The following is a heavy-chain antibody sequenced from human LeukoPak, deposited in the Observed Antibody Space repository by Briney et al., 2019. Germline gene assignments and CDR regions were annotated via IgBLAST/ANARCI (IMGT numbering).Heavy chain of an antibody. J-gene: IGHJ5*02. CDR3: ASQSFGRFDP. CDR1: GFTFSSYW. D-gene: IGHD3-16*01. Sequence: GGSLRLSCAASGFTFSSYWMHWVRQAPGKGLVWVSRINSDGSTTSYADSVKGRFTISRDNAKNSLYLQMNSLRAEDTAVYYCASQSFGRFDPWGQGTRVTVSS. V-gene: IGHV3-74*01. CDR2: INSDGSTT.